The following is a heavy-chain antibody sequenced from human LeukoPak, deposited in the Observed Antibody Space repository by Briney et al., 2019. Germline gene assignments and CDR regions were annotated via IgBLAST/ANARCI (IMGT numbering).Heavy chain of an antibody. CDR2: IIPIFSTA. V-gene: IGHV1-69*13. Sequence: GASVKVSCKASGGTFSSYAISWVRQAPGQGLEWMGGIIPIFSTANYAQKFQGRVTITADESTSTAYMELSSLRSEDTAVYYCARGGPDSSGYQDAFDIWGQGTMVTVSS. CDR1: GGTFSSYA. CDR3: ARGGPDSSGYQDAFDI. D-gene: IGHD3-22*01. J-gene: IGHJ3*02.